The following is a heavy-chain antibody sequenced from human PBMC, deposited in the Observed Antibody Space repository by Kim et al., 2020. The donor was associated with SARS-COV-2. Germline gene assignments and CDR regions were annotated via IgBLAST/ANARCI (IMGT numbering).Heavy chain of an antibody. Sequence: GGSLRLSCAASGFTFSSYGMHWVRQAPGKGLEWVAVIWYDGSNKYYADSVKGRFTISRDNSKNTLYLQMNSLRAEDTAVYYCAREGGSAYSSSWYAGRADAFDIWGQGTMVTVSS. D-gene: IGHD6-13*01. CDR3: AREGGSAYSSSWYAGRADAFDI. J-gene: IGHJ3*02. CDR1: GFTFSSYG. CDR2: IWYDGSNK. V-gene: IGHV3-33*01.